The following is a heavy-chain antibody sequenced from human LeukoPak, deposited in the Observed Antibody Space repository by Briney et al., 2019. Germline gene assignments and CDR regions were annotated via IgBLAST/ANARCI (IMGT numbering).Heavy chain of an antibody. CDR2: IKQDGSEK. Sequence: TGGSLRLSCAASGFTFTKYWMTWVRQAPGKGLEWVANIKQDGSEKFYVDSVKGRFTISRDNAKNSLDLQINSLGAEDTAVYYCASGLDCRSTSCYLDNWGQGTLVTVSS. D-gene: IGHD2-2*01. J-gene: IGHJ4*02. CDR3: ASGLDCRSTSCYLDN. CDR1: GFTFTKYW. V-gene: IGHV3-7*01.